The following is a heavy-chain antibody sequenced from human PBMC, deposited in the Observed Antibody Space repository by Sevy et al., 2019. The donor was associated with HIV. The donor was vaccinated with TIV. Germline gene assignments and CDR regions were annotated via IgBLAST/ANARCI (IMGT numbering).Heavy chain of an antibody. V-gene: IGHV3-30*18. CDR1: GFTFSSSG. CDR3: ANVVIPHYYYYYGMDV. Sequence: GGSLRLSCAASGFTFSSSGMHWVRQAPGKGLEWVAVISYDGSSKYYTDSVKGRFTISRDNSKNTQYLQMNSLSAADKDVYYCANVVIPHYYYYYGMDVWGQGTTVTVSS. J-gene: IGHJ6*02. CDR2: ISYDGSSK. D-gene: IGHD3-22*01.